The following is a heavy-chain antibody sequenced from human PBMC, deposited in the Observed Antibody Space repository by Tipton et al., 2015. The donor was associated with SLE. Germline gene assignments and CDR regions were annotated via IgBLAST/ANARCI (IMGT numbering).Heavy chain of an antibody. Sequence: TLSLTCTVSGGSISSSSYYWGWIRQPPGKGLEWIGSIYYTGGTNYKPSLKSRVTISVDTSKNQFSLKLSSVTAADTAVYYCARSSVYSSSWPDYWGQGTLVTVSS. CDR2: IYYTGGT. D-gene: IGHD6-13*01. J-gene: IGHJ4*02. V-gene: IGHV4-39*07. CDR1: GGSISSSSYY. CDR3: ARSSVYSSSWPDY.